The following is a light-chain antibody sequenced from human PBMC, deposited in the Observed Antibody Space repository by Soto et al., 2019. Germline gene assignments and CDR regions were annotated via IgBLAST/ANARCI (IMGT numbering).Light chain of an antibody. Sequence: QSVLTQPRSVSGSPGQSVTISCTGTSSDVGGYTYVSWYQQHPAKAPNLIINNVNKRPSGVPDRFSGSKSGNTASLTISGLQAEDEADYYCCSYAGSYPFGYVFGTGTKVTVL. CDR2: NVN. CDR3: CSYAGSYPFGYV. CDR1: SSDVGGYTY. V-gene: IGLV2-11*01. J-gene: IGLJ1*01.